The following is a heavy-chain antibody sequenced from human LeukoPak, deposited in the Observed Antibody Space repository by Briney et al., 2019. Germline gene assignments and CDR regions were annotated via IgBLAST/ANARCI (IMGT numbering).Heavy chain of an antibody. J-gene: IGHJ4*02. CDR2: FVPSVDVA. CDR3: ATLCSGGFCYVDY. Sequence: SVTVSCKASGGTFPNYDISWVRQAPGQGLEWMGRFVPSVDVANYSPKFRGRVTITADKSTTTVVMELSSLRSEDTAVYYCATLCSGGFCYVDYWGQGILVTVSS. CDR1: GGTFPNYD. V-gene: IGHV1-69*04. D-gene: IGHD2-15*01.